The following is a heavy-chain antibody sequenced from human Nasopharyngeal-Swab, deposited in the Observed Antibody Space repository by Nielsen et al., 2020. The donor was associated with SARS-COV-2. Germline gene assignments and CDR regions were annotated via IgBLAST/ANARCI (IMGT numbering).Heavy chain of an antibody. Sequence: ESLKISCAASGFIFSASAIHWVRPASGKGLEWVGRIGDKEHNYATTYGASVQGRFTIPRDDSKNTAFLQMDGLKTEDTALYYCTTDFYFDYWGQGALVTVSS. CDR3: TTDFYFDY. CDR2: IGDKEHNYAT. CDR1: GFIFSASA. J-gene: IGHJ4*02. V-gene: IGHV3-73*01.